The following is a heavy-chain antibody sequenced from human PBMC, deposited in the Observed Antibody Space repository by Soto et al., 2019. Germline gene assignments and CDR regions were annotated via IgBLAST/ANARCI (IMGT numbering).Heavy chain of an antibody. CDR3: ARVSVSLSSHFDL. Sequence: PGGSLRLSCAASGFNFSVSAMHWVRQASGKGLEWVGRIRSKGNSYATDYAASVKGRFTMSRDDSKNTAYLQMSNLKTEDTAVYYCARVSVSLSSHFDLWGRGTLVTVSS. CDR1: GFNFSVSA. V-gene: IGHV3-73*01. J-gene: IGHJ2*01. CDR2: IRSKGNSYAT. D-gene: IGHD6-19*01.